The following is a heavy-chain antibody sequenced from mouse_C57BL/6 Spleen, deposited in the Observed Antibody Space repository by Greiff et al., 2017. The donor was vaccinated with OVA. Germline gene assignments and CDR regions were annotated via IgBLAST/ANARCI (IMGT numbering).Heavy chain of an antibody. J-gene: IGHJ4*01. CDR3: ARIIYYGYDENAMDY. CDR1: GYSITSGYY. Sequence: EVKLQESGPGLVKPSQSLSLTCSVTGYSITSGYYWNWIRQFPGNKLEWMGYISYDGSNNYNPSLKNRISITRDTSKNQFFLKLNSVTTEDTATYYCARIIYYGYDENAMDYSGQGTSVTVSS. CDR2: ISYDGSN. V-gene: IGHV3-6*01. D-gene: IGHD2-2*01.